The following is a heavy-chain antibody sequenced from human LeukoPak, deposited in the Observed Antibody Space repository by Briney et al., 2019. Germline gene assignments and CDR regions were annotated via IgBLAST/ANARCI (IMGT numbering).Heavy chain of an antibody. J-gene: IGHJ6*02. V-gene: IGHV4-34*01. CDR1: VGSFFGYY. CDR3: ARARTSVNTFKYYYYGLDV. CDR2: MNHSGSH. Sequence: PPETLSHTCAVNVGSFFGYYWNGIGQPPAKELEWIGGMNHSGSHNYNPSLKSRVTISVDTSKNQFSLKLNSVTAADTAVYYCARARTSVNTFKYYYYGLDVWGQGTTVTVSS. D-gene: IGHD4-17*01.